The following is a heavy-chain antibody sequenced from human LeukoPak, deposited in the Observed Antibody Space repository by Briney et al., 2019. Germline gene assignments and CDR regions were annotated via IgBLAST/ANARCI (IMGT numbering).Heavy chain of an antibody. CDR2: IYTSGST. Sequence: SQTLSLTCTVSGGSISSYYWSWIRQPAGKGLEWIGRIYTSGSTNYNPSLKSRVTISVDTSKNQFSLKLSSVTAADTAVYYCARDTSARYDSSAGFDPWGQGTLVTVSS. V-gene: IGHV4-4*07. J-gene: IGHJ5*02. CDR3: ARDTSARYDSSAGFDP. CDR1: GGSISSYY. D-gene: IGHD3-22*01.